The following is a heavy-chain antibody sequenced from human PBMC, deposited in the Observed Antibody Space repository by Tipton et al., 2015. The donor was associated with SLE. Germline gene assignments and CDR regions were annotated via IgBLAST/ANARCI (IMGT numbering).Heavy chain of an antibody. Sequence: TLSLTCTVSGGSISSHYWSWIRQPPGRGLEWIGYIDYSGNTNYNPSLKSRVTISVDTSKNQFSLRLSSVTAADAAVYYCATTSYGDYRGYSYGMDVWGQGTTVTVSS. CDR1: GGSISSHY. CDR2: IDYSGNT. V-gene: IGHV4-59*11. D-gene: IGHD4-17*01. CDR3: ATTSYGDYRGYSYGMDV. J-gene: IGHJ6*02.